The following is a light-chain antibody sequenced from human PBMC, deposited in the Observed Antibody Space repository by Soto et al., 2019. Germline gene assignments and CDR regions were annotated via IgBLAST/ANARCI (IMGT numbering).Light chain of an antibody. Sequence: DIQMTQSPSSLSASVGDRVTITCRASQSISSDLTWYQQKPGKAPKLLIYAASSLQSGVPSRFSGSGSGTDFTLTISRLQPEDFATYYCQQYYSTLHTFGQGTKLDIK. J-gene: IGKJ2*01. CDR3: QQYYSTLHT. CDR2: AAS. V-gene: IGKV1-39*01. CDR1: QSISSD.